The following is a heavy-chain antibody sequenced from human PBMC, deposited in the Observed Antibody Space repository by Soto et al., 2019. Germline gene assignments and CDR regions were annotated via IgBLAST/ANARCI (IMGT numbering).Heavy chain of an antibody. D-gene: IGHD2-15*01. CDR3: AGDRSNSPDYFDY. CDR2: IYYSGRT. J-gene: IGHJ4*02. Sequence: SETLSLTCTVSGGSISSDDYYWSWIRQPPGKGLEWIGYIYYSGRTNYNPSLESRLTISIDTSKNQFSLRLSYVSAADTAVYYCAGDRSNSPDYFDYWGQGTLVT. CDR1: GGSISSDDYY. V-gene: IGHV4-30-4*01.